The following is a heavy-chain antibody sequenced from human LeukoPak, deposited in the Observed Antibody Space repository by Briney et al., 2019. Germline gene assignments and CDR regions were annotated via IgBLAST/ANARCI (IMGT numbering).Heavy chain of an antibody. V-gene: IGHV3-23*01. D-gene: IGHD5-18*01. J-gene: IGHJ4*02. CDR1: GFTFSSYA. Sequence: GGSLRLSCAASGFTFSSYAMSWVRQTPGKGLEWVSAVTAGGGITNYADSVKGRFTISRDNSKNTLYLQMNGLRAGDTALYFCGLRGYNYGYYDYWGRGTLVTVSS. CDR2: VTAGGGIT. CDR3: GLRGYNYGYYDY.